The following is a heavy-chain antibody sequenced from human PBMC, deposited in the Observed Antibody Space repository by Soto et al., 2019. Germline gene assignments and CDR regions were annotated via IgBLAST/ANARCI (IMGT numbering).Heavy chain of an antibody. Sequence: GGSLRLSCAASEFTLGTYWMKWVRQAPGKGLEWVATITPDGSEMYYVDFVKGRFTLSRDIAKNSLYLQMNSLRAEDTAVYYCARDDGDYVGQGSLVTVSS. CDR1: EFTLGTYW. CDR2: ITPDGSEM. J-gene: IGHJ4*02. CDR3: ARDDGDY. V-gene: IGHV3-7*03.